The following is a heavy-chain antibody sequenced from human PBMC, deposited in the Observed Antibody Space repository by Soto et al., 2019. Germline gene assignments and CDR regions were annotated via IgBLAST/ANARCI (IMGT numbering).Heavy chain of an antibody. CDR3: ARGRYYGSGPDY. D-gene: IGHD3-10*01. Sequence: QVQLQESGPGLVKPSETLSLTCTVSGGSISSYYWSWIRQPPGKGLEWIGYIYYSGSTNYNPSLKSRVTLSVDTSKNQFSLKLSSVTAADTAVYYCARGRYYGSGPDYWGQGTLVTVSS. CDR2: IYYSGST. J-gene: IGHJ4*02. V-gene: IGHV4-59*01. CDR1: GGSISSYY.